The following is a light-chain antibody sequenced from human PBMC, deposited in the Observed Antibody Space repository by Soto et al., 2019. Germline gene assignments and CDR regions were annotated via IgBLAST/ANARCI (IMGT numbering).Light chain of an antibody. CDR1: SGHSNYA. CDR2: LNSDGSH. CDR3: QTWGSGIVV. V-gene: IGLV4-69*01. J-gene: IGLJ2*01. Sequence: QSVLTQSPSASASLGASVELTCTLSSGHSNYAIAWHQQQSEKGPRYLMKLNSDGSHSKGDGTPDRFSGSSSGAERYLTISSLQSEDETDYYCQTWGSGIVVFGGGTKLTVL.